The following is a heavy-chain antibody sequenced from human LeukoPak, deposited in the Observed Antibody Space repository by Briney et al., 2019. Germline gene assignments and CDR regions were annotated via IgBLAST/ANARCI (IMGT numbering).Heavy chain of an antibody. CDR1: GASFSSSTYY. J-gene: IGHJ4*02. V-gene: IGHV4-39*01. Sequence: SETLSLTCTVSGASFSSSTYYWGWIRQPPGKGLEWIGRIYYSGSTYYNPSLKSRVTMSVDTSKNQFSLKLSSVTAADTAVYYCARHAGGISATGTRPFDYWGQGTLVTVSS. CDR3: ARHAGGISATGTRPFDY. D-gene: IGHD6-13*01. CDR2: IYYSGST.